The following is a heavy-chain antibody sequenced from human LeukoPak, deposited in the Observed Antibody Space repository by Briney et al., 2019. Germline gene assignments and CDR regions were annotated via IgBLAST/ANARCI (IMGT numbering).Heavy chain of an antibody. CDR3: AKLPMIVVVISTFDY. V-gene: IGHV3-48*04. Sequence: GGSLRLSCAASGFTFSSYAMSWVRQAPGKGLEWVSYISSSGSTIYYADSVKGRFTISRDNAKNSLYLQMNSLRAEDTAVYYCAKLPMIVVVISTFDYWGQGTLVTVSS. D-gene: IGHD3-22*01. J-gene: IGHJ4*02. CDR1: GFTFSSYA. CDR2: ISSSGSTI.